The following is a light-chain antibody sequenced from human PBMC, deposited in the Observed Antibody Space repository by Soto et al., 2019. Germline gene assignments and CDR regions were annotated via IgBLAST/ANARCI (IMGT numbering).Light chain of an antibody. J-gene: IGKJ2*01. Sequence: DIQMTQSPSTLSASVGDRVTITCRASRSISSWLAWYQQKPGKAPKLLIYKASSSQSGVPSRFSGSGSGTEFTLTISSLQPDDFATYFCQQYNSYPHTFGQGTKLEI. CDR1: RSISSW. CDR2: KAS. CDR3: QQYNSYPHT. V-gene: IGKV1-5*03.